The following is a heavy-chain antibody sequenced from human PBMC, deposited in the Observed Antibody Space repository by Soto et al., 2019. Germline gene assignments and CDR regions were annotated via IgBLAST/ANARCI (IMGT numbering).Heavy chain of an antibody. CDR1: GFTFSGFD. V-gene: IGHV3-13*01. J-gene: IGHJ4*02. D-gene: IGHD2-15*01. Sequence: GGSLRLSGESSGFTFSGFDMHWVRQPTGKGLEWVSTIGTAGDTYYAVSVKGRFTISRDNAKNSLSPQMNSLRAGDTAVYFCARGQEVGAHFFDSWGQGTQVTVSS. CDR3: ARGQEVGAHFFDS. CDR2: IGTAGDT.